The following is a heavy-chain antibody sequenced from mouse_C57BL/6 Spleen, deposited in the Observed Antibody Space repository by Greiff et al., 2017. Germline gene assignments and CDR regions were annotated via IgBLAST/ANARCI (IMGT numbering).Heavy chain of an antibody. CDR1: GYTFTSYW. CDR3: ARDGKAMDY. CDR2: IDPSDSYT. Sequence: VQLQQSGAELVKPGASVKLSCKASGYTFTSYWMQWVKQRPGQGLEWIGEIDPSDSYTNYNQKFKGKATLTVDTSSSTAYMQLSSLTSEDSAVYYCARDGKAMDYWGQGTSVTVSS. V-gene: IGHV1-50*01. J-gene: IGHJ4*01. D-gene: IGHD2-3*01.